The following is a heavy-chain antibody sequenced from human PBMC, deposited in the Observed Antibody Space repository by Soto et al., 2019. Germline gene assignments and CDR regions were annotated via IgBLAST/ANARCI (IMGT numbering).Heavy chain of an antibody. CDR3: ARGPLFTPRPDFDY. Sequence: GASVKVSCKASGYTFTSYDINWVRQATGQGLEWMGWMNPNSGNTGYAQKFQGRVTMTRNTSISTAYMELSSLRSEDTAVYYCARGPLFTPRPDFDYWGQGTLVTVSS. J-gene: IGHJ4*02. D-gene: IGHD2-21*01. CDR1: GYTFTSYD. CDR2: MNPNSGNT. V-gene: IGHV1-8*01.